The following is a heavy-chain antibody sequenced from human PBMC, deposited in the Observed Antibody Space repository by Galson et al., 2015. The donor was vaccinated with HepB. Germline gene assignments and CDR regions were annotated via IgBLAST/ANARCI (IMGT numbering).Heavy chain of an antibody. CDR3: ARDWDESGSYGD. CDR2: IIPILGIA. Sequence: SVKVSCKASGGTFSSYAISWVRQAPGQGLEWMGRIIPILGIANYAQKFQGRVTITADKSTSTVYMELSSLRSEDTAVYYCARDWDESGSYGDWGQGTLVTVSS. D-gene: IGHD1-26*01. J-gene: IGHJ4*02. V-gene: IGHV1-69*04. CDR1: GGTFSSYA.